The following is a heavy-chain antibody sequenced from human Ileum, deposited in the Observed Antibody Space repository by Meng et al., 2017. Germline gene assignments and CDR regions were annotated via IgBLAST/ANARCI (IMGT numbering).Heavy chain of an antibody. V-gene: IGHV4-61*01. D-gene: IGHD6-6*01. Sequence: QVQLQESGPSLLRPSETLSLACTVSGGSVSSGSSYWSWIRQPPGKGLEWIGHIYYSGSTNYNPSLKSRVTISVDMSKNQFSLKLNSVTAADTAIYFCARSSTSPASYFFDYWGQGTLVTASS. CDR3: ARSSTSPASYFFDY. J-gene: IGHJ4*02. CDR1: GGSVSSGSSY. CDR2: IYYSGST.